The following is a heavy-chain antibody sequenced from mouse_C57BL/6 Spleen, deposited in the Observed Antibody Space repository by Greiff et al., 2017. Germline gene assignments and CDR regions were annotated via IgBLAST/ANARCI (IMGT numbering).Heavy chain of an antibody. J-gene: IGHJ4*01. CDR3: ERGGGVVTDYYAMDY. Sequence: QVQLKQPGAELVMPGASVKLSCKASGYTFTSYWLHWVKQRPGPGLEWIGEIDPSDSYTNYNPKFKGKSTLTVDNSSSTAYMQLSSLTSEDSAVYYCERGGGVVTDYYAMDYWGQGTSGTVSS. D-gene: IGHD1-1*01. CDR2: IDPSDSYT. V-gene: IGHV1-69*01. CDR1: GYTFTSYW.